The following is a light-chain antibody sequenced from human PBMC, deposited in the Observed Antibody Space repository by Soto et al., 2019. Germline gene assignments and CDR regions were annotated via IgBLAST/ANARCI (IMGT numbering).Light chain of an antibody. CDR1: QSAGTN. CDR2: GAS. V-gene: IGKV3-15*01. CDR3: QQYHNWPPIT. J-gene: IGKJ5*01. Sequence: EIVMTQSPATLTVSPGERATLSCRASQSAGTNLAWYQQKPGQAPRLLIYGASTRATGIPARFSGSGSGTEFTLTISSLQSEDFAVYYCQQYHNWPPITFGQGTRLEIK.